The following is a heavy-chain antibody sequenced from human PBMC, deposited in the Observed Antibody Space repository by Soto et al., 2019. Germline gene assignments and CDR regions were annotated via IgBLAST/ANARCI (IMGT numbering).Heavy chain of an antibody. CDR3: GKVVEAATRHTDFDY. CDR1: GDSMNSRNSF. V-gene: IGHV4-39*01. Sequence: SETLSLTCSVSGDSMNSRNSFWGWIRQPPGKGLEFIGSAYTTGATSYNPSLKSRVTISVHTSKNQFSLKVTSVTAADTAVYYCGKVVEAATRHTDFDYWGQGTLVTVSS. D-gene: IGHD2-15*01. CDR2: AYTTGAT. J-gene: IGHJ4*02.